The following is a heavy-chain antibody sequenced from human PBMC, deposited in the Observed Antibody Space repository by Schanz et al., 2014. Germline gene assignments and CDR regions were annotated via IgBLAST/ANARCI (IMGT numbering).Heavy chain of an antibody. CDR3: AKDSTHFDSGLVPTAIDY. D-gene: IGHD2-2*01. CDR1: GFTFSSYG. V-gene: IGHV3-30*18. J-gene: IGHJ4*02. CDR2: MTYDGSIK. Sequence: QVQLVESGGGVAQPGSSLRVSCAASGFTFSSYGIHWVRQAPGQGLEWVAAMTYDGSIKYYGDSVKGRFTITRDKSKNTLYLHMSSLRSEDTAVYYCAKDSTHFDSGLVPTAIDYWGQGTLVTVSS.